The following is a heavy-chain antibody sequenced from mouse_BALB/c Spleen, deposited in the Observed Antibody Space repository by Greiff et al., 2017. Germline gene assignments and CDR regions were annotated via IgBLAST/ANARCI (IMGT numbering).Heavy chain of an antibody. D-gene: IGHD4-1*01. CDR2: ISNLAYSI. Sequence: DVMLVESGGGLVQPGGSRKLSCAASGFTFSDYGMAWVRQAPGKGPEWVAFISNLAYSIYYADTVTGRFTISRENAKNTLYLEMSSLRSEDTAMYYCARVTGTAYWGQGTLVTVSA. CDR3: ARVTGTAY. J-gene: IGHJ3*01. CDR1: GFTFSDYG. V-gene: IGHV5-15*02.